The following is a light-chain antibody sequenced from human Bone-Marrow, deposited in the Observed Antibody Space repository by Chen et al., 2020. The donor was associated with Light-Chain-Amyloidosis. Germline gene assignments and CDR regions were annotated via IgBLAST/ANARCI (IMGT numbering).Light chain of an antibody. CDR2: EDS. V-gene: IGLV3-10*01. CDR1: TLPKKF. Sequence: SYELTQPPSVSVSPGQTARITCSGDTLPKKFAYWYQHKSGQAPVVVIYEDSNRPPGIPERFSGSSSGTMATLTISGAQAEDEGDYYCHSTDITGNHRVFGGGTKLTVL. CDR3: HSTDITGNHRV. J-gene: IGLJ3*02.